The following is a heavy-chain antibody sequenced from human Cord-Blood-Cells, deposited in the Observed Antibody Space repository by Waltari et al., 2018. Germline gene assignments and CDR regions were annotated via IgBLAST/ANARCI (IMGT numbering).Heavy chain of an antibody. Sequence: EVQLVESGGGLVKPGGSLRLSCAASGFTFSNAWMIWVRQSPGKGLEWAGRIXRKTDGGTTDYXXXXXXXXXXXXXXXXXXXXLQMNSLKTEDTAVYYCTTVDILTGYYSDFDSWGQGTLVTVSS. CDR3: TTVDILTGYYSDFDS. J-gene: IGHJ4*02. V-gene: IGHV3-15*01. CDR2: IXRKTDGGTT. D-gene: IGHD3-9*01. CDR1: GFTFSNAW.